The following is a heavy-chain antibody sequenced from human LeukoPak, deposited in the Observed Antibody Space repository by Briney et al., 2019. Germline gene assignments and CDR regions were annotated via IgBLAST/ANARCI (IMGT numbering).Heavy chain of an antibody. D-gene: IGHD6-25*01. CDR1: GGSFSGYY. CDR3: ARHGGRAAAGWGDNWFDP. Sequence: PSETLSLTCAVYGGSFSGYYWSWIRQPPGKGLEWIGEINHSGSTNYNPSLKSRVTISADTSKNQFSLKLSSVTAADTAVYYCARHGGRAAAGWGDNWFDPWGQGTLVTVSS. J-gene: IGHJ5*02. CDR2: INHSGST. V-gene: IGHV4-34*01.